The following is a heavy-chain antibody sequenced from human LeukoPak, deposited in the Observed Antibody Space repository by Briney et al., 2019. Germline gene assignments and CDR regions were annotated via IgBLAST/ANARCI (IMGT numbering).Heavy chain of an antibody. Sequence: PGGSLRLSCAASGFIFSNYWMTWVRQAPGKGLEWVAHIRQDGSGRHYVDSVKDRFTISRDNAKNSLDLQMDSLRAEDTAVYCCARDWGSTGYDIYDSWGQGTLVTVSS. J-gene: IGHJ4*02. D-gene: IGHD3-9*01. V-gene: IGHV3-7*01. CDR2: IRQDGSGR. CDR3: ARDWGSTGYDIYDS. CDR1: GFIFSNYW.